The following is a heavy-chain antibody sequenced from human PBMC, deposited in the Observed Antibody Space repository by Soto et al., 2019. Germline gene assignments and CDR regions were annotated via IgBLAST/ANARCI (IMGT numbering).Heavy chain of an antibody. CDR2: ISDDGSNK. D-gene: IGHD3-3*01. CDR3: TKRRNVLRFLEWSSGMEV. V-gene: IGHV3-30*18. CDR1: GFTFSNYG. Sequence: PGGSLRLSCAASGFTFSNYGMHWVRRAPGKGLEWVAFISDDGSNKYYADSMKGRFTMSRDNSKSTLYLQMNSLRVEDTAVYYCTKRRNVLRFLEWSSGMEVWGQGTTVTVSS. J-gene: IGHJ6*02.